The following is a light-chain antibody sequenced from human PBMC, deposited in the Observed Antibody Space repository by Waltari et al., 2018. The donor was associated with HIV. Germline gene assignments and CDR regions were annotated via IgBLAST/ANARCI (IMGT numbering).Light chain of an antibody. J-gene: IGLJ1*01. Sequence: SSELTQDPAVSVALGQTVRITCQGDSLSSHYASWYQQKPGQAPVLLNYVKNNRPSGIPDRCSGSSSGNTASSTITGAQAEDEADYDCNSRDTSGNHLEVFGTGTKVTVL. CDR1: SLSSHY. CDR3: NSRDTSGNHLEV. V-gene: IGLV3-19*01. CDR2: VKN.